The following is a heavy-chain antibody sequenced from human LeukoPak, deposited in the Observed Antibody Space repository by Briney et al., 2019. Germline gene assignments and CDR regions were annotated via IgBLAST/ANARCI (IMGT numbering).Heavy chain of an antibody. J-gene: IGHJ4*02. V-gene: IGHV3-53*01. CDR3: PRDFYDSSGPTRFDY. Sequence: GGSLRLSCAASGLTVSSNYMSWVRQAPGKGLEWVSVIYSGGSTYYADSVKGRFTISRDNSKNALYLQMNSLRAEDTAVYYCPRDFYDSSGPTRFDYCGQGTLVTVSA. CDR1: GLTVSSNY. CDR2: IYSGGST. D-gene: IGHD3-22*01.